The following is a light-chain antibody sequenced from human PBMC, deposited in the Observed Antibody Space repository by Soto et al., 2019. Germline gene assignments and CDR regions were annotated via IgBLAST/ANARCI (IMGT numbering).Light chain of an antibody. CDR3: SSYRTKSSVV. CDR1: SSDVGGYNY. V-gene: IGLV2-14*01. J-gene: IGLJ2*01. CDR2: EVS. Sequence: QSALTQPASVSGSPGQSITISCTGTSSDVGGYNYVSWYQHHPGKAPKLMIYEVSSRPSEVSNRFFGSKSGNTASLTISGLQTEDEADYFCSSYRTKSSVVFGGGTKVTVL.